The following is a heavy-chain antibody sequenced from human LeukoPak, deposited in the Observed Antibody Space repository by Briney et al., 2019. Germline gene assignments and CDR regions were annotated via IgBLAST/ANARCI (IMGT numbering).Heavy chain of an antibody. CDR3: PRQRMTTVTTLPFDS. V-gene: IGHV2-70*01. CDR1: GFSLSTSGMC. CDR2: IDWDDDK. J-gene: IGHJ4*02. D-gene: IGHD4-17*01. Sequence: SGPTLVHPTPTLRXTCTVSGFSLSTSGMCVSWIRHPPWKALEWLALIDWDDDKYYSTSLKTRLTIYNHTSKNQVVLTMTTMHPVDTATYYCPRQRMTTVTTLPFDSWGQGSLVTVSS.